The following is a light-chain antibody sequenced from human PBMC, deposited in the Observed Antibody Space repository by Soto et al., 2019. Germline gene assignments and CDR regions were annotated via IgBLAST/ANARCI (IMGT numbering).Light chain of an antibody. CDR3: QQYGSSPYT. V-gene: IGKV3-20*01. CDR2: AAS. J-gene: IGKJ2*01. CDR1: QSINSSY. Sequence: ETVLAQSPGTLSLSPGERATLSCRASQSINSSYLAWYQQKPGQAPRLLIYAASSRATVIPDRFSGSGSGTDFILTISRLEPEDFAVYYCQQYGSSPYTFGQGTKLEI.